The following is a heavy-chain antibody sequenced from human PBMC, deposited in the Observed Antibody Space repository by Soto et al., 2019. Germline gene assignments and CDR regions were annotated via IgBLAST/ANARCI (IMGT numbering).Heavy chain of an antibody. CDR3: ARALATGQLDP. J-gene: IGHJ5*02. CDR1: GYTFTRYT. CDR2: INPDNGNT. D-gene: IGHD2-2*01. Sequence: ASVKVSCKASGYTFTRYTMNWVRQAPGQRLEWMGWINPDNGNTKSSQKFQDRVIITRDTSASTAYMDLSSLRSEDTAGYYCARALATGQLDPWGQGTLLTVSS. V-gene: IGHV1-3*01.